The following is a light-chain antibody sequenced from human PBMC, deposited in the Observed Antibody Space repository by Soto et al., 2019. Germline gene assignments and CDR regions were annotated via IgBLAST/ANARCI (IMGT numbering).Light chain of an antibody. CDR2: SDN. CDR3: ATWDDSLSGFVV. V-gene: IGLV1-47*01. J-gene: IGLJ7*01. Sequence: QSVLTQPPSVSGTPGQRVTISRSGSSSNIGNNFVYWYQHLPGAAPTLVVYSDNHRPSGVPVRFSGSKSGTSASLTISGLRSEDEATYYCATWDDSLSGFVVFGGGTQLTVL. CDR1: SSNIGNNF.